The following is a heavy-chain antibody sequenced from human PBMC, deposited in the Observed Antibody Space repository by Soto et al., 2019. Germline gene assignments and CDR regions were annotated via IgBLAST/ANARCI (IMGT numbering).Heavy chain of an antibody. Sequence: QVQLVQSGAEVKKPGASVKVSCKASGYTFTSYYMHWVRQAPGQGLEWMGIINPSGGSTSYAQKFQGRVTMTRDTSTSTVYMGLRSMRSEDTAVYYCARVYPSATRYGYVGNNWFGPWGQGTLVTVSS. D-gene: IGHD5-18*01. CDR3: ARVYPSATRYGYVGNNWFGP. CDR2: INPSGGST. V-gene: IGHV1-46*03. CDR1: GYTFTSYY. J-gene: IGHJ5*02.